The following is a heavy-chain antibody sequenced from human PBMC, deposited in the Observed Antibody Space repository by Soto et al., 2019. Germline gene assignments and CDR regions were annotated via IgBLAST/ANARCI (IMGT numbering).Heavy chain of an antibody. CDR1: GYTFTSYD. CDR3: AREWKLELRAYYYYGMDV. Sequence: ASVKVSCNASGYTFTSYDINWVRQATGQGLEWMGWMNPNSGNTGYAQKFQGRVTMTRNTSISTAYMELSSLRSEDTAVYYCAREWKLELRAYYYYGMDVWGQGTTVTVSS. V-gene: IGHV1-8*01. CDR2: MNPNSGNT. J-gene: IGHJ6*02. D-gene: IGHD1-7*01.